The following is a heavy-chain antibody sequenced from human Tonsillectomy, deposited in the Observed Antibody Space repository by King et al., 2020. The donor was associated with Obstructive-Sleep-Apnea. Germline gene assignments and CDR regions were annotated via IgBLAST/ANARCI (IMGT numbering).Heavy chain of an antibody. J-gene: IGHJ4*02. CDR1: GFTFSSYS. Sequence: VQLVESGGGLVKPGGSLRLSCAASGFTFSSYSMNWVRQAPGKGLEWVSSITSRSSYIYYADSLKGRFTISRDNAKNSLYLQMNSLRAEDTAVYYCARVSPGGSGAYCFDYWGQGTLVTVSS. CDR3: ARVSPGGSGAYCFDY. V-gene: IGHV3-21*01. D-gene: IGHD3-10*01. CDR2: ITSRSSYI.